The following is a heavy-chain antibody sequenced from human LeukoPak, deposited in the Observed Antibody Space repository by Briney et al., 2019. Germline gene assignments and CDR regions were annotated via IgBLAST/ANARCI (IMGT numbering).Heavy chain of an antibody. D-gene: IGHD3-10*01. Sequence: SETLSLTCTVSGYSISSGYYWGWTRQPPGKGLEWIGSIYHSGSTYYNPSLKSRVTISVDTSKNQFSLKLSSVTAADTAVYYCARGYSDYYYGSGSYSPEPNNWFDPWGQGTLVTVSS. V-gene: IGHV4-38-2*02. J-gene: IGHJ5*02. CDR3: ARGYSDYYYGSGSYSPEPNNWFDP. CDR2: IYHSGST. CDR1: GYSISSGYY.